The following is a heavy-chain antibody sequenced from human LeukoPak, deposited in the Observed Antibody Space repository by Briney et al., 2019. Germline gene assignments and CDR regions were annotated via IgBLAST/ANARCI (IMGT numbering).Heavy chain of an antibody. D-gene: IGHD3-22*01. CDR2: IYYSGSA. V-gene: IGHV4-30-4*08. CDR3: ARDPHYHDRSGSFV. Sequence: SETLSLXCTVSGGSISSGDYFWSWIRQPPEKGLEWIGYIYYSGSAYYNPSLKSRVTISVDTSKNQFSLRLSPVTAADTAVYYCARDPHYHDRSGSFVWGQGTMVTVSS. J-gene: IGHJ3*01. CDR1: GGSISSGDYF.